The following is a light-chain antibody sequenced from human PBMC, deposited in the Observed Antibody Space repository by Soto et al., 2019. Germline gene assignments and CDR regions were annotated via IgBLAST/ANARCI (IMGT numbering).Light chain of an antibody. CDR3: ATWDDSLDGYV. CDR1: SSNIGSNT. J-gene: IGLJ1*01. Sequence: QSALTQPPSASGTPGQRVTISCSGSSSNIGSNTVNWYQQLPGTAPKLLIYSHNQRPSGVPDRFSVSKSGTSASLAISGLQSEDEADYYWATWDDSLDGYVFGTGTKLTVL. CDR2: SHN. V-gene: IGLV1-44*01.